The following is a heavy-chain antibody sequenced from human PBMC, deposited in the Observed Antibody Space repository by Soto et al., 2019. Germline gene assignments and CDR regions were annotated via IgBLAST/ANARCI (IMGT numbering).Heavy chain of an antibody. CDR2: IYYSGST. J-gene: IGHJ3*02. CDR3: ARDRRGWFGEPDGFDI. Sequence: TSETLSLTCTVSGGSISSYYWSWIRQPPGKGLEWIGYIYYSGSTNYNPSLKSRVTISVDTSKTQFFLKLNSVTVADTAVYFCARDRRGWFGEPDGFDIWGQGTMVTVSS. V-gene: IGHV4-59*01. CDR1: GGSISSYY. D-gene: IGHD3-10*01.